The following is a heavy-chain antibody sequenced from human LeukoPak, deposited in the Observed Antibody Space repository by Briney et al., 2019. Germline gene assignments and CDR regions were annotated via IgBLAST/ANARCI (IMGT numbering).Heavy chain of an antibody. Sequence: PGGSLRLFCAASGFTFSSYGMHWARQAPGKGLEWVAVISYDGSNKYYADSVKGRFTISRDNSKNTLYLQMNSLRAEDTAVYYCVCHRGFDYWGQGTLVTVSS. D-gene: IGHD1-14*01. J-gene: IGHJ4*02. CDR1: GFTFSSYG. CDR2: ISYDGSNK. CDR3: VCHRGFDY. V-gene: IGHV3-30*03.